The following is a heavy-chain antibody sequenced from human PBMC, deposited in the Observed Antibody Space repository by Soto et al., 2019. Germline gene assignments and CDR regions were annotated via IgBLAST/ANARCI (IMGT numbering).Heavy chain of an antibody. D-gene: IGHD2-15*01. V-gene: IGHV3-7*01. CDR3: VRDEGCGGGSCYSIWRY. Sequence: EVQLVESGGGLVQPGGSLRLSCAASGFSFGSYWISWVRQAPGKGLEWVANIKEDGSEKYYVDSVKGRFTISRDNAKNSLYLQMNSLRAEDTAVYYCVRDEGCGGGSCYSIWRYWGQGTLVTVSP. CDR1: GFSFGSYW. CDR2: IKEDGSEK. J-gene: IGHJ4*02.